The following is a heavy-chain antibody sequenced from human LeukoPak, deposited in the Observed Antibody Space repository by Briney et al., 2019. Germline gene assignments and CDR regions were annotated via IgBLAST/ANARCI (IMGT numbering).Heavy chain of an antibody. CDR3: ARGRGITMVRGVQSYYYYYYMDV. Sequence: SVKVSCKASGGTFSSYAISWVRQAPGQGLEWMGGIIPIFGTANYAQKFQGRVTITADESTSTAYMELSSLRSEDTAVYYCARGRGITMVRGVQSYYYYYYMDVWGEGTTVTISS. V-gene: IGHV1-69*01. D-gene: IGHD3-10*01. J-gene: IGHJ6*03. CDR1: GGTFSSYA. CDR2: IIPIFGTA.